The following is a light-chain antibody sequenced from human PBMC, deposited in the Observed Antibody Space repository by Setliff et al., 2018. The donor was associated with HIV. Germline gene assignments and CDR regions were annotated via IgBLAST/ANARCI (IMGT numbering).Light chain of an antibody. CDR3: ASYANSDVLI. J-gene: IGLJ1*01. CDR1: SSDIGAFDF. Sequence: QSALTQPASVSGSPGQSITVSCTGTSSDIGAFDFVSWYRQHPGKAPELMIYDVTTRPSGVSHRFSGSKSGNTASLTISGLQAEDEADYYCASYANSDVLIFGSGTKGTV. CDR2: DVT. V-gene: IGLV2-14*03.